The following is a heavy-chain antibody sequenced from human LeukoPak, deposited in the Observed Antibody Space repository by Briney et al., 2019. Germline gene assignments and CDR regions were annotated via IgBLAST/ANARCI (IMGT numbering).Heavy chain of an antibody. CDR1: GYTFTGYS. Sequence: SVKVSCMASGYTFTGYSINWLRQAPGQGLEWMGWITTSTGNPTYAQGFTGRFVFSLDTSVSTTYLHINSLKAEDTAVYYCARDASTINFDYWGQGTLVTVSS. V-gene: IGHV7-4-1*02. J-gene: IGHJ4*02. D-gene: IGHD5/OR15-5a*01. CDR2: ITTSTGNP. CDR3: ARDASTINFDY.